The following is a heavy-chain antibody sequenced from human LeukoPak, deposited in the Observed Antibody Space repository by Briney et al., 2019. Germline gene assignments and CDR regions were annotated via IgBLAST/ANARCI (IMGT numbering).Heavy chain of an antibody. CDR1: GFTFSSYW. J-gene: IGHJ6*03. Sequence: GGSLRLSCAASGFTFSSYWIHWVRQAPGKGLEWVSYISSSGSTICYADSVKGRFTISRDNAKNSLYLQMNSLRAEDTAVYYCARVGVATYYYMDVWGKGTTVTISS. V-gene: IGHV3-48*04. CDR3: ARVGVATYYYMDV. D-gene: IGHD2-15*01. CDR2: ISSSGSTI.